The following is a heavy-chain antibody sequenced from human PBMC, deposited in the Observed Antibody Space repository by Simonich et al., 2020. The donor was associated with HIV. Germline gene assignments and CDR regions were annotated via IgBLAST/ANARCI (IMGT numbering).Heavy chain of an antibody. CDR1: GFTFSSYE. V-gene: IGHV3-48*03. J-gene: IGHJ4*02. CDR2: KNSRDSII. D-gene: IGHD5-12*01. CDR3: ARGGYSKFCDY. Sequence: EVQLVESGGGLVQPGGSLRLSCAASGFTFSSYEMNWVRQYTGKGLGWVAYKNSRDSIIYYADSVKGRFTISRDNAKNSLYLQMSRLRAEDTAVYYCARGGYSKFCDYWGQGTLVTVSS.